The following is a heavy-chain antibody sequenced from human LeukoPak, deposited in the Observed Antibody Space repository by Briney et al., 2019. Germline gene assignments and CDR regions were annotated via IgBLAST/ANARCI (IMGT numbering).Heavy chain of an antibody. V-gene: IGHV3-30*01. J-gene: IGHJ4*02. Sequence: GGSLRLSCAASGFTFSSYAMHWVRQAPGKGLEWVAVISYDGSNKYYADSVKGRFTISRDNSKNTLYQQMNSLRAEDTALYYCARDSDYGDYAFDYWGQGTLVTVSS. CDR2: ISYDGSNK. D-gene: IGHD4-17*01. CDR1: GFTFSSYA. CDR3: ARDSDYGDYAFDY.